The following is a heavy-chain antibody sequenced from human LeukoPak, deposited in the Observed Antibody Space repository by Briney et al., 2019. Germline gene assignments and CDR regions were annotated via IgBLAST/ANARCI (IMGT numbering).Heavy chain of an antibody. J-gene: IGHJ4*02. Sequence: PSETLSLTCAVSGGSISDNYWDWIRQPPGKGLEWIGFIHSSGSTHYSPSLESRITMSVDMSKNQFSLKLTSVTAADTAVYFCARHHRSGNGGTLFDHWGRGTLVTVSS. D-gene: IGHD3-22*01. CDR2: IHSSGST. V-gene: IGHV4-59*08. CDR1: GGSISDNY. CDR3: ARHHRSGNGGTLFDH.